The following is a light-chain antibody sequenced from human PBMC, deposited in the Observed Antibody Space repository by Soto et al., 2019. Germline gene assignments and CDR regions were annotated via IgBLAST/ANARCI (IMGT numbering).Light chain of an antibody. CDR1: QSISSW. CDR3: LQHNSYPLT. Sequence: DIQMTQSPSTLSASLGDTVTITCRASQSISSWLAWYQQKPGKAPKRLIYAASSLQSGVPSRFSGSGSGTEFTLTISSLQPEDFATYYCLQHNSYPLTFGGGTKV. CDR2: AAS. V-gene: IGKV1-5*01. J-gene: IGKJ4*01.